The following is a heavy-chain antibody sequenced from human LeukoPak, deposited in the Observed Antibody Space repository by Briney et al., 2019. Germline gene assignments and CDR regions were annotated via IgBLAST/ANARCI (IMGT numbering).Heavy chain of an antibody. V-gene: IGHV2-70*11. CDR3: ARYSSSRQFDY. CDR1: WFSLRTSGMC. CDR2: IDWDDDK. D-gene: IGHD6-13*01. J-gene: IGHJ4*02. Sequence: SGPTLVNPTQTLXLTCNFSWFSLRTSGMCVSWIRQPPGKALEWLARIDWDDDKYYSTSLKTRLTISKDTSKNQVVLTMTNMDPVDTATYYCARYSSSRQFDYWGQGTLVTVSS.